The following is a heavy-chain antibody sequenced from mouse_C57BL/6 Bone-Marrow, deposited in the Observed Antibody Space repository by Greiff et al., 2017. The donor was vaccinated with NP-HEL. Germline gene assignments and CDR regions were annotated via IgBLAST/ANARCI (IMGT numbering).Heavy chain of an antibody. V-gene: IGHV1-64*01. Sequence: QVQLQQPGAELVKPGASVKLSCKASGYTFTSYWMHWVKQRPGQGLEWIGMIHPNSGSTNYNEKFKSKATLTVDKSSSTAYMQLSSLTSEDSAVYYGARGLLWLRRRDYYAMDYWGQGTSVTVSS. J-gene: IGHJ4*01. CDR3: ARGLLWLRRRDYYAMDY. CDR2: IHPNSGST. D-gene: IGHD2-2*01. CDR1: GYTFTSYW.